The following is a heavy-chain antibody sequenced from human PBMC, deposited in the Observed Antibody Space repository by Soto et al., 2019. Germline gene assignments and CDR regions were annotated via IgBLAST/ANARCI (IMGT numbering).Heavy chain of an antibody. CDR1: GYSIRNGYY. CDR2: IYHSGST. CDR3: ARGRGGVQH. D-gene: IGHD3-10*01. V-gene: IGHV4-38-2*02. Sequence: SETLSLTCTVSGYSIRNGYYWGWIRQPPGKGLEWIGTIYHSGSTYYNPSLKSRVTISVDASENHFSLKLSFVTAADTAVYYCARGRGGVQHWGQGTLVTVSS. J-gene: IGHJ1*01.